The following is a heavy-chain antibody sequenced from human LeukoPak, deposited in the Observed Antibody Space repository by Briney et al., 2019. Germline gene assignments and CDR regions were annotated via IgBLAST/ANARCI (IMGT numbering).Heavy chain of an antibody. V-gene: IGHV1-2*02. CDR3: ARFLGYCSGGSCYANDY. Sequence: ASVKVSCKAPGYTFTGYYMHWVRQAPGQGLEWMGWINPNSGGTNYAQKFQGRVTMTRDTSISTAYMELSRLRSDDTAVYYCARFLGYCSGGSCYANDYWGQGTLVTVSS. CDR2: INPNSGGT. D-gene: IGHD2-15*01. J-gene: IGHJ4*02. CDR1: GYTFTGYY.